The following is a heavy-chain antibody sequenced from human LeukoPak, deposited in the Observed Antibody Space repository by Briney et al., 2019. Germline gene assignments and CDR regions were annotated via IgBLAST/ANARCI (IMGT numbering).Heavy chain of an antibody. V-gene: IGHV3-30*03. CDR2: ISYDGSNN. CDR1: GFTFSTYG. D-gene: IGHD4-17*01. J-gene: IGHJ4*02. Sequence: GGSLRLSCAASGFTFSTYGMHWVRQTPGKGLDWVALISYDGSNNYYADSVKGRFTISRDNSKNTLYLQMNSLRPEDTAVYYCARDRLHYGEYEKTFDYWGQGTLVSVSS. CDR3: ARDRLHYGEYEKTFDY.